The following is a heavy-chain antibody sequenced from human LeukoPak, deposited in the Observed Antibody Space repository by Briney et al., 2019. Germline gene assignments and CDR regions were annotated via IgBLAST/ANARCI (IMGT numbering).Heavy chain of an antibody. J-gene: IGHJ3*02. V-gene: IGHV3-30*03. Sequence: HPGGSLRLSCVISGYTSTHYGFHWVRQAPGKALEWVAYISYDGNNKYEDSVKGRFTISRDNSKNTLHLQMNGLRAEDTAVYYCARDPLDISRWANAFDIWGQGTTVIVSS. CDR3: ARDPLDISRWANAFDI. D-gene: IGHD5-12*01. CDR2: ISYDGNNK. CDR1: GYTSTHYG.